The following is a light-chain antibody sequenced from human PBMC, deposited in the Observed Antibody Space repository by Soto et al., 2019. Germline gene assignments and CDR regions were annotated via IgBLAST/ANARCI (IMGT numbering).Light chain of an antibody. CDR3: QQYNGYWT. J-gene: IGKJ1*01. V-gene: IGKV1-5*03. CDR2: EAS. Sequence: DIPMTQSPSTLSASVGDRVTITCRASQSISDSLAWYQQKPGKAPKLLIYEASSLKGGVPSRFSGSRSGTEYTLTISSLQPDEFATYDCQQYNGYWTFGQGTKVEIK. CDR1: QSISDS.